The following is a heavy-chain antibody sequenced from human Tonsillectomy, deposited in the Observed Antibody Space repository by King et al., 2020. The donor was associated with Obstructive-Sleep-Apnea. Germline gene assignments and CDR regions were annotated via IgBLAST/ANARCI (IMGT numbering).Heavy chain of an antibody. Sequence: VQLVESGGGVVQPGRSLRLSCAASGFTFSSYGMHWVRQAPGKGLEWVAVISYDGSNKYYADSVKGRFTISRDNSKNTRYLQMNSLRAEDTAVYYCAKERTVARSRAFDIWGQGTRVTVSS. J-gene: IGHJ3*02. CDR1: GFTFSSYG. CDR2: ISYDGSNK. V-gene: IGHV3-30*18. CDR3: AKERTVARSRAFDI. D-gene: IGHD6-19*01.